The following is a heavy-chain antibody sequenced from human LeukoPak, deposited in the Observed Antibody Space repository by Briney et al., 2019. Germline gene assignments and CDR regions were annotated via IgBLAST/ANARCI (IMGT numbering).Heavy chain of an antibody. D-gene: IGHD3-3*01. J-gene: IGHJ5*02. V-gene: IGHV5-51*01. CDR1: GYSFTSYW. Sequence: GESLKISCKGSGYSFTSYWIGWVRQMPGKGLEWMGIIYPGDSDTRYSPSFQGQVTISADKSISTAYLQWSSLKASDTAMYYCARCDTITIFGGGAVNWFDPWGQGTLVTVSS. CDR2: IYPGDSDT. CDR3: ARCDTITIFGGGAVNWFDP.